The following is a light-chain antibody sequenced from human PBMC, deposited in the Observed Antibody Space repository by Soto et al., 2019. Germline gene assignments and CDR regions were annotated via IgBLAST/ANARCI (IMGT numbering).Light chain of an antibody. Sequence: QLVLTQPPSASGTPGQRVTISCSGSNSNIGSNTLNWYQQLPGTAPKLLIYNKNQRPSGVPDRFSGSKSGTSASLAISGLQSEDEADYYCASWDDSLNGPVFGGGTKLTVL. CDR1: NSNIGSNT. V-gene: IGLV1-44*01. J-gene: IGLJ3*02. CDR3: ASWDDSLNGPV. CDR2: NKN.